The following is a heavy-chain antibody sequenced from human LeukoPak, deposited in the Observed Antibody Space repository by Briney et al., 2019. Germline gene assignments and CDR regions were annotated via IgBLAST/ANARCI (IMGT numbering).Heavy chain of an antibody. V-gene: IGHV3-48*01. Sequence: GGSLRLSCAASGFTFSTTSMNWVRQAPGKGLEWISYISSSSSTIKYADSVKGRFTISRDNAKNSLYLQMNSLRAEDTAVYYCASLSYGGNSDYWGQGTLVTVSS. CDR3: ASLSYGGNSDY. CDR2: ISSSSSTI. D-gene: IGHD4-23*01. J-gene: IGHJ4*02. CDR1: GFTFSTTS.